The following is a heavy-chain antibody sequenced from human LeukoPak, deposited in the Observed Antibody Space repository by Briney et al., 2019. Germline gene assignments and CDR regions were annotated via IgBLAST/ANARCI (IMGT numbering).Heavy chain of an antibody. Sequence: PGGSLRLSCAASGFTFSSAYMSWVRQAPGKGLEWIGRIKSKSDGGTTDYAAPVKGRFIISRDDSKDTLYVQMYGLKTEDTAVYYCSTDAGYSSRWYNYWGQGTLVTVSS. V-gene: IGHV3-15*01. CDR3: STDAGYSSRWYNY. D-gene: IGHD6-13*01. CDR2: IKSKSDGGTT. CDR1: GFTFSSAY. J-gene: IGHJ4*02.